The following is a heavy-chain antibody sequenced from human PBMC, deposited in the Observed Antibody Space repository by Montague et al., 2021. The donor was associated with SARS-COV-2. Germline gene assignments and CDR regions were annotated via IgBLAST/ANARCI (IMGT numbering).Heavy chain of an antibody. J-gene: IGHJ6*03. Sequence: SETLSLTCAVHSGSFSTYSWNWIRQPPGKGLEWIGEIHHGGSTNYNPSLKSRVTISADTSKNQFSLKLTSVAAADTAVYYCARLRDGVVPSPILGVGPYYSYYYMDVWGRGTTVTVSS. CDR2: IHHGGST. V-gene: IGHV4-34*01. D-gene: IGHD3-10*01. CDR1: SGSFSTYS. CDR3: ARLRDGVVPSPILGVGPYYSYYYMDV.